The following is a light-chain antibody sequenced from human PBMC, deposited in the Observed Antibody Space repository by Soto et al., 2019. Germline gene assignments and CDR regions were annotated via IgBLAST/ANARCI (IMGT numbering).Light chain of an antibody. J-gene: IGKJ4*01. CDR1: QGLSNY. CDR2: AAS. Sequence: DIQMTQSPSSLSASVGDSVTITCRASQGLSNYLAWYQQKPGKVPKLLIYAASTLQSGVPSRFSGSGSGTDFTLTISSLQPDDIAAYYCQQYNSAPLTFGGGTKVEIK. V-gene: IGKV1-27*01. CDR3: QQYNSAPLT.